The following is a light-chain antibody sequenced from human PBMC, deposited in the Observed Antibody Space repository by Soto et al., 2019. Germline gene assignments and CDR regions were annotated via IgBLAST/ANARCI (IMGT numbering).Light chain of an antibody. CDR2: EVS. CDR3: SSYTSSSTLCV. Sequence: QSALTQPASVSGSPGQSITISCTGTSSDVGGYSYVSWYQQHPGKAPKLMIYEVSNRPSGVSNRFSGSKSGNTASLTISGLQPEDEADYYCSSYTSSSTLCVFGAGTKLTV. V-gene: IGLV2-14*01. CDR1: SSDVGGYSY. J-gene: IGLJ1*01.